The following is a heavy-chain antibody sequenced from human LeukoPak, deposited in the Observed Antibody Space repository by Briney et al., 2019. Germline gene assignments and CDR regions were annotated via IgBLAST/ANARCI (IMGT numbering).Heavy chain of an antibody. D-gene: IGHD6-13*01. J-gene: IGHJ2*01. Sequence: GGSLRLSCAASGFTFSSYSMNWVRQAPGKGLEWVSSISSSSSYIYYADSVKGRFTISRDNAKNSLYLQMNSLRAEDTAVYYCARDGSSWYGYWYFDLWGRGTLVTVSS. V-gene: IGHV3-21*01. CDR1: GFTFSSYS. CDR3: ARDGSSWYGYWYFDL. CDR2: ISSSSSYI.